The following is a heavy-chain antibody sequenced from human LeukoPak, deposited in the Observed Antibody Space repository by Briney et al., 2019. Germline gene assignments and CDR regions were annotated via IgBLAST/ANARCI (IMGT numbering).Heavy chain of an antibody. V-gene: IGHV1-69*06. CDR1: GGTFSSYA. CDR2: IVPIFGTA. CDR3: ARDRLDYYDSSGYNYYFDY. D-gene: IGHD3-22*01. J-gene: IGHJ4*02. Sequence: GSSVKVSCKASGGTFSSYAISWVRQAPGQGLEWMGGIVPIFGTANYAQKFQGRVTITADKSTSTAYMELSSLRSEDTAVYYCARDRLDYYDSSGYNYYFDYWGQGTLVTVSS.